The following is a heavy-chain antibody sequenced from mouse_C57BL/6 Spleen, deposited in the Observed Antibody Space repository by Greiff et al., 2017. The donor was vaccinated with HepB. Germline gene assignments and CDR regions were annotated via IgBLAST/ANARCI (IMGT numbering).Heavy chain of an antibody. Sequence: DVMLVESGGGLVPPGGSLSLSCAASGFTFTDYYMSWVRQPPGKALEWLGFIRNKANGYTTEYSAAVKDRFTISRDNSQSILYLQMNALRADDIATYYCARLPHYWGQGTTLTVSS. CDR1: GFTFTDYY. CDR2: IRNKANGYTT. CDR3: ARLPHY. V-gene: IGHV7-3*01. J-gene: IGHJ2*01.